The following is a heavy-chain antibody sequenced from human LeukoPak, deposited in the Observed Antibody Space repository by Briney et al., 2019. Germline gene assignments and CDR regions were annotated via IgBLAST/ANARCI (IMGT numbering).Heavy chain of an antibody. Sequence: ASVKVSCKASGYTFTSYGISWVRQAPGQGLEWMGWISAYNGNTNYAQKLQGRVTMTTDTSTSTAYMELRSLRSDDTAVYYCARDGVGGKGSSRYCYFDLGGRAPLLTVP. V-gene: IGHV1-18*01. CDR3: ARDGVGGKGSSRYCYFDL. CDR2: ISAYNGNT. D-gene: IGHD6-13*01. CDR1: GYTFTSYG. J-gene: IGHJ2*01.